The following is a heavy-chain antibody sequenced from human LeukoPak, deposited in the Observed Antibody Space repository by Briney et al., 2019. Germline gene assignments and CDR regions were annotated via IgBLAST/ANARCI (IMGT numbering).Heavy chain of an antibody. CDR2: MNPNSGNI. D-gene: IGHD4-17*01. CDR3: ARSMAVTTWGAHYYYYYYMDV. J-gene: IGHJ6*03. Sequence: GASVKVSCKASGYTFTSYDITWVRQATGQGLEWMGWMNPNSGNIGYAQKFQGRVTITTNTSISTAYMELSSLRSEDTAVYYCARSMAVTTWGAHYYYYYYMDVWGKGTTVTVSS. CDR1: GYTFTSYD. V-gene: IGHV1-8*03.